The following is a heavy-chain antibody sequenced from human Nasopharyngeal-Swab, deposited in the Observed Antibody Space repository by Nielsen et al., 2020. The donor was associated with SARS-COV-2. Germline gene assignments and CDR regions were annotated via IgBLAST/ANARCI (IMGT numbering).Heavy chain of an antibody. CDR3: AKESYGDLFDY. J-gene: IGHJ4*02. Sequence: SLKISCAASGFTFDDYAMHWVRQAPGKGLEWVSGISWNSGSIGYADSVKGRFTISRDNAKNSLYLQMNSLRAEDTALYYCAKESYGDLFDYWGRGTLVTVSS. CDR1: GFTFDDYA. D-gene: IGHD4-17*01. V-gene: IGHV3-9*01. CDR2: ISWNSGSI.